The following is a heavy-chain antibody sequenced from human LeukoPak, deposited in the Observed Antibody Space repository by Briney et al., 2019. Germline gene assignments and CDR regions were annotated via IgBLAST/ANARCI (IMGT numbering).Heavy chain of an antibody. V-gene: IGHV4-61*09. CDR2: VYTSGTT. J-gene: IGHJ4*02. D-gene: IGHD6-13*01. CDR3: ARVASGSSWYDGGVIDY. CDR1: GDSMSSGGYY. Sequence: PSETLSLTCTVSGDSMSSGGYYWSWVRQPAGKGLEWLGHVYTSGTTNYNPSLKSRVTISIDTSKKQFSLKVTSVTAADTAVYYCARVASGSSWYDGGVIDYWGQGTLVIVSS.